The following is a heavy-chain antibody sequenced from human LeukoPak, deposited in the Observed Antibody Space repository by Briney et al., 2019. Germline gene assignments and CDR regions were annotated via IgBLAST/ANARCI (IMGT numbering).Heavy chain of an antibody. CDR2: IKQDGSEK. V-gene: IGHV3-7*01. J-gene: IGHJ6*03. CDR1: GFTFSSYW. Sequence: GGSLRLSCAASGFTFSSYWMSWVRQAPGKGLEWVANIKQDGSEKYYVDSVKGRFTISRDNAKNSLYLQMNSLRAEDTAVYYCARDRIADPYYYYYYYMDVWGKGTTVTVSS. D-gene: IGHD6-13*01. CDR3: ARDRIADPYYYYYYYMDV.